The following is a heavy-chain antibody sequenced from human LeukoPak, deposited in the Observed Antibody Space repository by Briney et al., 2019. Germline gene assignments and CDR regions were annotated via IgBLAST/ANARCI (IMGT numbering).Heavy chain of an antibody. V-gene: IGHV4-4*07. CDR2: VYTSGST. D-gene: IGHD1-26*01. CDR3: TRAASGDYSPSDY. CDR1: GVSISSYS. J-gene: IGHJ4*02. Sequence: SETLSLTCTVSGVSISSYSWIWIRQPAGEGLEYIGRVYTSGSTLTNPSLRSRVTIFADKSTNQVSLTLISVTAADTAVYYCTRAASGDYSPSDYWGQGSLVTVSS.